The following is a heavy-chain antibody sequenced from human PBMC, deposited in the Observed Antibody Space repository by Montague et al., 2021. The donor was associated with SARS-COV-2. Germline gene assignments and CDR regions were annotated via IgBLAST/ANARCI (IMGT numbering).Heavy chain of an antibody. CDR3: ARGGGLRNYGMDV. CDR2: IYSGGDT. J-gene: IGHJ6*02. Sequence: SLRLSCAASGFTVSTNYMSWVRQAPGKGLEWISVIYSGGDTYYADSVKGRFTISRDNSENTLYLQMNSLRAEDTAVYYCARGGGLRNYGMDVWGQGTTVTVSS. V-gene: IGHV3-53*01. D-gene: IGHD5-12*01. CDR1: GFTVSTNY.